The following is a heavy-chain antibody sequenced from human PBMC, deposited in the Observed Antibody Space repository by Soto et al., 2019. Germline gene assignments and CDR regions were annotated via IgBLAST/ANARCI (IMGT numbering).Heavy chain of an antibody. CDR2: IKSNTDGGTT. D-gene: IGHD6-6*01. V-gene: IGHV3-15*01. J-gene: IGHJ3*02. Sequence: EVQLVESGGGLVKPGGSLRLSCAASGFTFSNAWMSWVRQATAKGLEWVSRIKSNTDGGTTDYAAPVKGRFTISRDDSKNTLDLQMNSLTTEDTAVYYCTTDRRPDAFDIWGQGTMVTVSS. CDR3: TTDRRPDAFDI. CDR1: GFTFSNAW.